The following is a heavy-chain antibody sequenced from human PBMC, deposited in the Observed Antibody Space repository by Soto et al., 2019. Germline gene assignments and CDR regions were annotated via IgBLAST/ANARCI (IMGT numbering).Heavy chain of an antibody. J-gene: IGHJ4*02. D-gene: IGHD6-13*01. CDR1: GDTFTSYA. CDR2: INAGNGNT. CDR3: ARDRYSSSWYVGAFDY. Sequence: GASVKVSCKASGDTFTSYAIYWVRQAPGQRLEWMGWINAGNGNTRYSQKNQDRVTITRDTSASTVYMELSSLRSEDTALYFFARDRYSSSWYVGAFDYWGQGTLVTVSS. V-gene: IGHV1-3*01.